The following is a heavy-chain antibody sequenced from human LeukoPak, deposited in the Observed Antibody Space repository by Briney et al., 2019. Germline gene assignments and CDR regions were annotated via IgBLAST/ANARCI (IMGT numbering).Heavy chain of an antibody. Sequence: SETLSLTCAVYGGSFSGYYWSWIRQPPGKGLEWIGEINHGGSTNYNPSLKSRVTISVDTSKNQFSLKLSSVTAADTAVYYCARRLAGTEDYWGQGTLVTVSS. D-gene: IGHD6-13*01. CDR2: INHGGST. V-gene: IGHV4-34*01. CDR1: GGSFSGYY. CDR3: ARRLAGTEDY. J-gene: IGHJ4*02.